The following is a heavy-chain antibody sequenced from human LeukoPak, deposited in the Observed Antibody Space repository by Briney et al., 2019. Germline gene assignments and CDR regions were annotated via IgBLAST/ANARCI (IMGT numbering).Heavy chain of an antibody. V-gene: IGHV4-59*08. CDR1: GGSISGYY. CDR3: ARRAIYSGGYSFWFDP. CDR2: VYNSEYT. D-gene: IGHD1-26*01. J-gene: IGHJ5*02. Sequence: PSETLSLTCTVPGGSISGYYWSWIRQPPGKGLEWIAYVYNSEYTNYNPSLKSRASISVDTSKNLCSLRLTSVTAADTAVYYCARRAIYSGGYSFWFDPWGLGTLVTVS.